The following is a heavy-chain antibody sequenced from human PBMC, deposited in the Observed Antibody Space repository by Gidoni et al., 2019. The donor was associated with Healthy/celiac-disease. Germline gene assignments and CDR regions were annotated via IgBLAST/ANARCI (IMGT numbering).Heavy chain of an antibody. V-gene: IGHV4-34*01. Sequence: QVQLQQWGAGLLKPSETLSLTCAVYGGSFSGYYWSWIRQPPGKGLEWIGEINHSGSTNYNPSLKCRVTISVDTSKNQFSLKLSSVTAADTAVYYCARGASSWPHMDVWGKGTTVTVSS. J-gene: IGHJ6*03. CDR3: ARGASSWPHMDV. CDR2: INHSGST. D-gene: IGHD6-13*01. CDR1: GGSFSGYY.